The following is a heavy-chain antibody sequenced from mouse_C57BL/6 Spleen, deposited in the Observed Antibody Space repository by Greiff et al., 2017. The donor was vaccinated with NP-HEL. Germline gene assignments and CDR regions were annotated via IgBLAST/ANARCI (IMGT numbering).Heavy chain of an antibody. Sequence: QVQLQQPGAELVMPGASVKLSCKASGYTFTSYWMHWVKQRPGQGLEWIGEIDPSDSYTNYNQKFKGKSTLTVDKSSSTAYMQLSSLTSDDAAVYYCAGDYYGSSYGWFAYWGQGTLVTVSA. D-gene: IGHD1-1*01. J-gene: IGHJ3*01. V-gene: IGHV1-69*01. CDR3: AGDYYGSSYGWFAY. CDR1: GYTFTSYW. CDR2: IDPSDSYT.